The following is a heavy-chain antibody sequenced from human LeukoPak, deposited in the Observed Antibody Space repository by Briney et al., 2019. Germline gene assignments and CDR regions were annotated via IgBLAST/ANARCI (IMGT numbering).Heavy chain of an antibody. V-gene: IGHV3-30*03. D-gene: IGHD3-10*01. CDR2: ISYDGRNK. CDR3: ARDLGATIGEAFDY. Sequence: PGKSLRLSCAASGFTFNNYGMHWVRQAPGKGLEWVAVISYDGRNKHYPDSVKGRFTISRDISTDTLWLQMDSLRTEDTAVYYCARDLGATIGEAFDYWGQGTLVTVSS. J-gene: IGHJ4*02. CDR1: GFTFNNYG.